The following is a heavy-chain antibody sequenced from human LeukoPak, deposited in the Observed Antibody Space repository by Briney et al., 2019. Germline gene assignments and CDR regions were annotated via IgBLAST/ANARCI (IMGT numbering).Heavy chain of an antibody. CDR1: GFIFSDYY. Sequence: PGGSLRFSCAASGFIFSDYYMTWIRQAPGKGLEWIAHISGSGSSKDYATSLRGRCSVSRENAENKLYLHITNVTVEDTAIYYCARRYLMAATPLDSWGKGTLVTVTS. V-gene: IGHV3-11*01. D-gene: IGHD2-15*01. CDR3: ARRYLMAATPLDS. J-gene: IGHJ5*01. CDR2: ISGSGSSK.